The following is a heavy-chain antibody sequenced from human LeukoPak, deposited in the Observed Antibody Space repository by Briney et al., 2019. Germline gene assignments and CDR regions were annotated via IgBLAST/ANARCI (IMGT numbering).Heavy chain of an antibody. CDR1: GGFISSGSYY. V-gene: IGHV4-61*02. J-gene: IGHJ6*02. Sequence: SETLSLTCTVSGGFISSGSYYWSWIRQPAGKGLEWIGRIYTSGSTNYNPSLKSRVTISVDTSKNQFSLKLSSVTAADTAVYYCAGASRGMDVWGQGTTVTVSS. CDR3: AGASRGMDV. CDR2: IYTSGST.